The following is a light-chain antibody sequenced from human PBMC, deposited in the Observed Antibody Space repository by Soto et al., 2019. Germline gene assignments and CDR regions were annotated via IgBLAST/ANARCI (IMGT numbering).Light chain of an antibody. CDR1: QNINIF. V-gene: IGKV1-39*01. CDR3: QESYSTPLA. J-gene: IGKJ4*01. CDR2: AAS. Sequence: DLQVTQSPSSLTESVGARVTITCRTSQNINIFLNWYQQKPGRAPMVVISAASNLESGVPSRFSGRGSGTEFTLTISNLQPGDSALYFCQESYSTPLAFGGGTKVDIK.